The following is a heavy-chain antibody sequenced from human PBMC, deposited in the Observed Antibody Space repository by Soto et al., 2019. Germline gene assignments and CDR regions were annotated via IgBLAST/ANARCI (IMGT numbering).Heavy chain of an antibody. CDR1: GGSISSYY. J-gene: IGHJ6*02. D-gene: IGHD1-26*01. CDR2: VHHSWGS. CDR3: ARQGLGPLHGLVDV. V-gene: IGHV4-59*08. Sequence: PLETLSLTCTVSGGSISSYYWIWFRQSPGKRMEWIGYVHHSWGSSYNPSLQSRVAISLDTSKSQFSLKVTSVTATDTAVYYCARQGLGPLHGLVDVWGQGTTVNSP.